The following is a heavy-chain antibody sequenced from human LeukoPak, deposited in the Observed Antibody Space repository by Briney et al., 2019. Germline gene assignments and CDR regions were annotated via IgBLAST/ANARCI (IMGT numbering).Heavy chain of an antibody. D-gene: IGHD2-15*01. J-gene: IGHJ4*02. Sequence: SETLSLTCADYGGSFSGYYWSWIRQPPGKGLEWIGEINHSGSTNYNPSLKSRVTISVDTSKNQFSLKLSSVTAADTAVYYCARGYCSDGSCYSVDYWGQGTLVTVSS. V-gene: IGHV4-34*01. CDR2: INHSGST. CDR1: GGSFSGYY. CDR3: ARGYCSDGSCYSVDY.